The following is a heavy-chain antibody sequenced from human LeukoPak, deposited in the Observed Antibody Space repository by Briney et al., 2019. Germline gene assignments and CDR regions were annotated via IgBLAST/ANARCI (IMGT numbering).Heavy chain of an antibody. CDR2: LGIAGDT. CDR1: GFTFSSYA. D-gene: IGHD1-26*01. CDR3: ARQMQSHGNFDS. Sequence: GGSLRLSCAASGFTFSSYAMHWVRQPIGKGLEWVSALGIAGDTFYPGSVKGRSTISRENARNSLYLQMNSLRAEDTAMYYCARQMQSHGNFDSWGQGTLVTVSS. J-gene: IGHJ4*02. V-gene: IGHV3-13*01.